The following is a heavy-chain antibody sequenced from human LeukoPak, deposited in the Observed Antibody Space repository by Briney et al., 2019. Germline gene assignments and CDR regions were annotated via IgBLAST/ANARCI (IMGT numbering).Heavy chain of an antibody. V-gene: IGHV3-33*01. J-gene: IGHJ3*02. CDR1: GFTFSNYG. Sequence: GGSLRLSCVASGFTFSNYGMHWVRQAPGKGLEWVAIIWYDGSNKYYADSVKGRFTISRDNSKNTLYLQMNSLRAEDTAVYYCARDAGYGGNPNHAFDMWRQGTMVTVSS. D-gene: IGHD4-23*01. CDR2: IWYDGSNK. CDR3: ARDAGYGGNPNHAFDM.